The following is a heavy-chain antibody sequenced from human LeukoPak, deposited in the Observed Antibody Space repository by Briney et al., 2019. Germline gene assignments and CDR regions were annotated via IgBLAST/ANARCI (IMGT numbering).Heavy chain of an antibody. Sequence: ASVKVSCKASGYSFTDFYIHWVRQVPGQGLEWMGWVDTKIEATHYPPKFQGGVTMTSDTSINTVYMEMSSLTSDDSGLYYCARRLVGAPYFFDYWGQGALVTVSS. CDR2: VDTKIEAT. CDR3: ARRLVGAPYFFDY. D-gene: IGHD1-26*01. CDR1: GYSFTDFY. V-gene: IGHV1-2*02. J-gene: IGHJ4*02.